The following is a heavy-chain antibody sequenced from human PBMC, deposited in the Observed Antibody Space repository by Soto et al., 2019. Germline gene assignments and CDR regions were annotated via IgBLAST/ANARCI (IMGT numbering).Heavy chain of an antibody. CDR3: GSDRYAYGSGSAIDN. Sequence: QVQLVQSGAEVMKPGSSVKVSCMPSGGAFSTYPLSWVRQAPGQGLEWMGRIVPVLGVPNYAQRFQGRVTMTEDKDTDPAYLALSSLRFEDTAVYYCGSDRYAYGSGSAIDNCGQGTLVTVSS. CDR2: IVPVLGVP. V-gene: IGHV1-69*02. CDR1: GGAFSTYP. D-gene: IGHD3-10*01. J-gene: IGHJ4*02.